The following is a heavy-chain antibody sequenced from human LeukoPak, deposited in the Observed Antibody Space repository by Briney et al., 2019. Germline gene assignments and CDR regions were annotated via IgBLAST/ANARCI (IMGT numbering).Heavy chain of an antibody. Sequence: GGSLRLPCAASGFTFSTFAMHWVRQAPGEGLEWVAVISYDGGDKYYADSVKGRFTISRDNSKNTLYLQMNSLRAEDTAVYYCARDPTERGIDYWGQGTMVTVSS. CDR1: GFTFSTFA. CDR3: ARDPTERGIDY. V-gene: IGHV3-30-3*01. D-gene: IGHD1-1*01. J-gene: IGHJ3*01. CDR2: ISYDGGDK.